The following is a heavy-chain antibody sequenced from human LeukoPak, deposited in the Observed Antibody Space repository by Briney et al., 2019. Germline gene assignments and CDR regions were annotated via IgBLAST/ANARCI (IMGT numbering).Heavy chain of an antibody. V-gene: IGHV5-51*01. J-gene: IGHJ3*02. Sequence: GESLKISCKGSGYSFTSYWIGWVRQMPGKGLEWMGIIYPGDSDTRYSPSFQGQVTISADKSISTAYLQWSSLKAPDTAMYYCARQYYDFWSGYYAFDIWGQGTMVTVSS. CDR1: GYSFTSYW. CDR2: IYPGDSDT. CDR3: ARQYYDFWSGYYAFDI. D-gene: IGHD3-3*01.